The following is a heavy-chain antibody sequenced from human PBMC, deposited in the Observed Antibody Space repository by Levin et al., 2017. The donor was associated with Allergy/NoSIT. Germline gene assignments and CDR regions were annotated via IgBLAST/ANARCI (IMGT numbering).Heavy chain of an antibody. Sequence: SQTLSLTCAVYGGSFSGHYWSWIRQPPGKGLEWIGEINHSGSTNYNPSLKSRVTISVDTSKNQFSLKLSSVTAADTAVYYCASRGIAVAAADFDYWGQGTLVTVSS. CDR2: INHSGST. CDR1: GGSFSGHY. D-gene: IGHD6-19*01. J-gene: IGHJ4*02. V-gene: IGHV4-34*01. CDR3: ASRGIAVAAADFDY.